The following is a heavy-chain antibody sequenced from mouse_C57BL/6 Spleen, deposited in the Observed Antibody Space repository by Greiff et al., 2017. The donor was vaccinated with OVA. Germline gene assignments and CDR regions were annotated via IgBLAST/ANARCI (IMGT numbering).Heavy chain of an antibody. Sequence: QVQLQQPGAELVKPGASVKLSCKASGYTFTRYWITWVKQRPGQGLEWIGDIYPGSGSTNYNEKFKSKATLTVDTSSSTAYMQLSSLTSEDSAVYGCARSSTGTRDYWGQGTTLTVSS. J-gene: IGHJ2*01. V-gene: IGHV1-55*01. CDR1: GYTFTRYW. CDR3: ARSSTGTRDY. D-gene: IGHD4-1*02. CDR2: IYPGSGST.